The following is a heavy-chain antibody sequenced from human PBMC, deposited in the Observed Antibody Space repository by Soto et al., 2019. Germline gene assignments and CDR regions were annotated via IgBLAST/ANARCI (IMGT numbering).Heavy chain of an antibody. CDR2: IRSKANSYAT. D-gene: IGHD3-3*01. CDR3: TRHHSGNYDFWSGYYTVGYFDY. Sequence: PGGSLRLSCAASGFTFSGSAMHWVRQASGKGLEWVGRIRSKANSYATAYAASVKGRFTISRDDSKNTAYLQMNSLKTEDTAVYYCTRHHSGNYDFWSGYYTVGYFDYWGQGALVTGSS. V-gene: IGHV3-73*01. J-gene: IGHJ4*02. CDR1: GFTFSGSA.